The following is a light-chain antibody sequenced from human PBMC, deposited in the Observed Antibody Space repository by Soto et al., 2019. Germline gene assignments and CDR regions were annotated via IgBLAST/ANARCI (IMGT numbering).Light chain of an antibody. V-gene: IGLV2-14*01. J-gene: IGLJ2*01. CDR2: EVS. Sequence: QSALTQPASVSGSPGQSITISCTGTSSDIGGYKYVSWYQQHPGKAPKLMIFEVSNRPSGVSNRFSGSKSGNTASLTISGLQADDEDDYYCSSYTSSGNLVVFGGGTKLTVL. CDR3: SSYTSSGNLVV. CDR1: SSDIGGYKY.